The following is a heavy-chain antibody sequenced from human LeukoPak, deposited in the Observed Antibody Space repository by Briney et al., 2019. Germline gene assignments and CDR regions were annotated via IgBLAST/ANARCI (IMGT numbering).Heavy chain of an antibody. V-gene: IGHV4-59*01. CDR1: GGSISSYY. Sequence: PSETLSLTCTVSGGSISSYYWSWIRQPPGKGLEWIGYIYYSGSTNYNPSLKSRVTISVDTSKNQFSLKLSSVAAADTAVYYCVRGRRDGYNPPDYWGQGTLVTVSS. CDR2: IYYSGST. D-gene: IGHD5-12*01. J-gene: IGHJ4*02. CDR3: VRGRRDGYNPPDY.